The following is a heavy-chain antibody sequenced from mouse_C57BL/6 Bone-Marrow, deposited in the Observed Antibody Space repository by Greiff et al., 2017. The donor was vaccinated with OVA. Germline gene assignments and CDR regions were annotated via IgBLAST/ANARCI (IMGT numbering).Heavy chain of an antibody. CDR3: TASYYYGRYFDY. J-gene: IGHJ2*01. CDR2: IAPENGDT. Sequence: EVKLQQSGAELVRPGASVKLSCTASGFNITDDYMHWVKQRPEQGLEWIGWIAPENGDTEYASKFQGKATITADTSSNTAYLQLSSLTSEDTAVYYCTASYYYGRYFDYWGQGTTLTVSS. CDR1: GFNITDDY. V-gene: IGHV14-4*01. D-gene: IGHD1-1*01.